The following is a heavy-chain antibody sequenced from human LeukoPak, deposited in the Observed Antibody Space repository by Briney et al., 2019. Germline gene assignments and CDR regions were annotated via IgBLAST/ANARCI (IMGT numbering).Heavy chain of an antibody. J-gene: IGHJ4*02. CDR2: VNSDGSST. CDR3: ARDSRSSGLTVDY. CDR1: GFTFSSHW. Sequence: GGSLRLSCAASGFTFSSHWMHWVRQAPEKGLVWVSRVNSDGSSTSYAASVEGRFTISRDNAKNTLYLQMNSLRDEDTAVYYCARDSRSSGLTVDYWGQGTLVTVSS. D-gene: IGHD6-19*01. V-gene: IGHV3-74*01.